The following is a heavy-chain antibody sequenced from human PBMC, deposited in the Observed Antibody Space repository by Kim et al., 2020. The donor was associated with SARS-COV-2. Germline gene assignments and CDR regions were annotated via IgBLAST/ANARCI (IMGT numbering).Heavy chain of an antibody. D-gene: IGHD1-26*01. CDR3: ARGGGGSTSRIDY. Sequence: SETLSLTCTVSSASISSYYWSWIRQPPGQGLEWIGYMYHSGNTNYNSSLKSRVTISVDTSKKQFSLKLTSVTAADTAVYYCARGGGGSTSRIDYWGQGTLVTVSS. CDR1: SASISSYY. J-gene: IGHJ4*02. CDR2: MYHSGNT. V-gene: IGHV4-59*01.